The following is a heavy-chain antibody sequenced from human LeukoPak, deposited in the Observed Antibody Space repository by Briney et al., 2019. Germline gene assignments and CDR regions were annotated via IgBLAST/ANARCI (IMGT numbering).Heavy chain of an antibody. CDR3: AKDNGGGPVDY. D-gene: IGHD3-16*01. CDR1: GFTFSTYD. Sequence: GGSLRLSCAASGFTFSTYDMHWVRQAAGKGLEWVSGIGKGGDTYYAGSVKGRFTISRDNSKNTLYLQMNSLRAEDTAVYYCAKDNGGGPVDYWGQGTLVTVSS. V-gene: IGHV3-13*04. J-gene: IGHJ4*02. CDR2: IGKGGDT.